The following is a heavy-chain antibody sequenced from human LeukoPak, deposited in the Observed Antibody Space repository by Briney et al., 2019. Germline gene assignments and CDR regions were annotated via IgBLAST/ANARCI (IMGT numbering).Heavy chain of an antibody. CDR3: ARDLDFYDSSGSGWFDP. CDR1: GYSFSRYG. J-gene: IGHJ5*02. CDR2: ISTYNGNT. V-gene: IGHV1-18*01. Sequence: ASVKVSCKASGYSFSRYGISWVRQAPGQGLEWMGWISTYNGNTNYAQKFQGRVTMTTDTSTNTAYMELRSLRPDDTAVYYCARDLDFYDSSGSGWFDPWGQGTLVTVSP. D-gene: IGHD3-22*01.